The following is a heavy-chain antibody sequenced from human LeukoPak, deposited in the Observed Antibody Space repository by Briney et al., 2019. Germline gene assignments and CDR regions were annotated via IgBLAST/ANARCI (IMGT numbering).Heavy chain of an antibody. V-gene: IGHV5-51*01. J-gene: IGHJ3*02. CDR3: ARDGYNHDDAFDI. CDR1: GYSFTSYW. CDR2: IYPGDSDT. D-gene: IGHD5-24*01. Sequence: GESLKISCKGSGYSFTSYWIGWVRQMPGKGLEWMGIIYPGDSDTRYSPSFQGQVTISADESISTAYLQWSSLKASDTAMYYCARDGYNHDDAFDIWGQGTMVTVSS.